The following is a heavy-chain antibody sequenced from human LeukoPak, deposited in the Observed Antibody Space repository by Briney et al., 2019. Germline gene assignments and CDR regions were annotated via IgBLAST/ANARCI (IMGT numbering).Heavy chain of an antibody. CDR2: IYSGGST. J-gene: IGHJ6*02. D-gene: IGHD2-15*01. Sequence: GESLRLSCAASGFTVSSNYMSWVRQAPGKGLEWVSVIYSGGSTYYADSVKGRFTISRDNSKNTLYLQMSSLRAEDTAVYFCVREYSFGPYGMDVWGQGTTVTVSS. CDR1: GFTVSSNY. V-gene: IGHV3-53*05. CDR3: VREYSFGPYGMDV.